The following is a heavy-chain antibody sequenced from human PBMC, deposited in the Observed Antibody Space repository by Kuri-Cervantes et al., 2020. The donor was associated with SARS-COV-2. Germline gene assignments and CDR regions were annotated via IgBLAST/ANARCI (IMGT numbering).Heavy chain of an antibody. V-gene: IGHV1-18*01. J-gene: IGHJ1*01. CDR1: GYTFTSYG. D-gene: IGHD2-2*01. CDR3: ARDRYCASTTCSLSP. Sequence: ASVKVSCKASGYTFTSYGISWVRQAPGQGLEWMGWISAYNGNTNYAQKLQGRVTMTTDTSTSTAYMELRSLRSDDTAVYYCARDRYCASTTCSLSPWGQGTLVTVSS. CDR2: ISAYNGNT.